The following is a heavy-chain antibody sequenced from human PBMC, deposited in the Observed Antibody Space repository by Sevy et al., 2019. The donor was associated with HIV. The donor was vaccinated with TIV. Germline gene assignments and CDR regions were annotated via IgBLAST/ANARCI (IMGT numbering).Heavy chain of an antibody. CDR3: ITDPGYSGYDEEVINYYYYGMDV. J-gene: IGHJ6*02. CDR2: IKSKTDGGTI. V-gene: IGHV3-15*01. Sequence: GGYLRLSCAASGFTFSSAWMSWVRQAPGKGLEWVGRIKSKTDGGTIDYAAPVKGRFSISREDSKNTVYLQMNSLKTEDTAVYYCITDPGYSGYDEEVINYYYYGMDVWGQGTTVTVSS. CDR1: GFTFSSAW. D-gene: IGHD5-12*01.